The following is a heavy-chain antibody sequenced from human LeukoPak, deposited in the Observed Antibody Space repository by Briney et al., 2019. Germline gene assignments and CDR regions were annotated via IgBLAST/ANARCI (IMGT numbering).Heavy chain of an antibody. J-gene: IGHJ4*02. CDR3: ARVLAIYYDSSGYYQHFDY. CDR1: GGSFSGYY. V-gene: IGHV4-34*01. CDR2: INHSGST. D-gene: IGHD3-22*01. Sequence: SETLSLTCAVYGGSFSGYYWSWIRQPPGKGLEWIGEINHSGSTNYNPSLKGRVTISVDTSKNQFSLKLSSVTAADTAVYYCARVLAIYYDSSGYYQHFDYWGQGTLVTVSS.